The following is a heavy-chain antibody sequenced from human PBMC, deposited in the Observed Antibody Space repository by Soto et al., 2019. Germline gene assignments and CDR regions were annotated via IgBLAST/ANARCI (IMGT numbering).Heavy chain of an antibody. CDR2: ISYDGSNK. CDR1: GFTFSSYG. CDR3: VKDGSSGWPYYYGMDV. J-gene: IGHJ6*02. Sequence: QVQLVESGGGVVQPGRSLRLSCAASGFTFSSYGMHWVRQAPGKGLEWVAVISYDGSNKYYADSGKGRFTISRDNSKNTRYLQMSSLRAEDTAVYYCVKDGSSGWPYYYGMDVWGQGTTVTVSS. V-gene: IGHV3-30*18. D-gene: IGHD6-19*01.